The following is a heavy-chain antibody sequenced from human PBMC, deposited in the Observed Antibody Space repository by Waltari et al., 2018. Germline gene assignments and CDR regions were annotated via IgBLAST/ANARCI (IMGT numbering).Heavy chain of an antibody. CDR3: ARDTYYYVSSGSFHMDV. V-gene: IGHV4-61*02. CDR1: GGSISSGSYY. CDR2: LYTVGST. Sequence: QVQLQESGPGLVKPSQTLSLTCTVSGGSISSGSYYWSWIRQPAGKGRAWLGGLYTVGSTSSNPPLKGRFTISVDTAKNQFSLKLSSGTAADTAVYYCARDTYYYVSSGSFHMDVWSKVTTVTVSS. J-gene: IGHJ6*03. D-gene: IGHD3-22*01.